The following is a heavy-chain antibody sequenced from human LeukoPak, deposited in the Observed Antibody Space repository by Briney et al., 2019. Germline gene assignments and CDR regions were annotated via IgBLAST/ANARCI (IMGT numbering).Heavy chain of an antibody. V-gene: IGHV3-23*01. CDR2: ISGSGGRT. CDR1: GFTFSSYA. Sequence: GGSLRLSCAASGFTFSSYAMNWVRQAPGKGLEWVSGISGSGGRTYYADSVKGRFTISRDNSKNTLYLQMNSLRVEDTAVYYCAKYAPPTTVVTRFFDYWGQGTLVTVSS. J-gene: IGHJ4*02. CDR3: AKYAPPTTVVTRFFDY. D-gene: IGHD4-23*01.